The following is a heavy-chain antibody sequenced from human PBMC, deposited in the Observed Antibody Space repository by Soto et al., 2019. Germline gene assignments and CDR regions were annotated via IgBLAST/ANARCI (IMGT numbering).Heavy chain of an antibody. CDR1: GVSISSDEYY. CDR3: ARGGYYFSDAMDV. Sequence: SETLSLTCTVSGVSISSDEYYWSWIRQPPGKGLDWIGYIYYSGSTYYNPSLKSRVTLSVDTSENQFSLRLSSVTAADTAVYYCARGGYYFSDAMDVWGQGTTVTV. V-gene: IGHV4-30-4*01. J-gene: IGHJ6*02. CDR2: IYYSGST.